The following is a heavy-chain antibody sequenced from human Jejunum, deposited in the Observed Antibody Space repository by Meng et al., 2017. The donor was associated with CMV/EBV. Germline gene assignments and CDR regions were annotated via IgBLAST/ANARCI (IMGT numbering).Heavy chain of an antibody. Sequence: SCAVAGFTVSDYEMMWGRQGPGKGLEWVSYISSSGDVIYYADSVRGRFTISRDDAKNSLYLQMNSLRTDDTAIYYCARGVYHPDSWGQGTRVTVSS. V-gene: IGHV3-48*03. CDR1: GFTVSDYE. D-gene: IGHD5/OR15-5a*01. CDR3: ARGVYHPDS. CDR2: ISSSGDVI. J-gene: IGHJ4*02.